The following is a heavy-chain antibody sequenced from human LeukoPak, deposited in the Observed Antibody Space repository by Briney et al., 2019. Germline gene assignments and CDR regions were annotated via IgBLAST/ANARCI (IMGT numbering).Heavy chain of an antibody. Sequence: GGSLRLSCAASGFTFSSYSMNWVRQAPGKGLEWVSSISSSSSYIYYADSVKGRFTISRDNAKNSLYLQMNSLRAEDTAVYYCARDFEYYDILTGSYRWFDPWGQGTLVTVSS. J-gene: IGHJ5*01. CDR2: ISSSSSYI. CDR3: ARDFEYYDILTGSYRWFDP. D-gene: IGHD3-9*01. CDR1: GFTFSSYS. V-gene: IGHV3-21*01.